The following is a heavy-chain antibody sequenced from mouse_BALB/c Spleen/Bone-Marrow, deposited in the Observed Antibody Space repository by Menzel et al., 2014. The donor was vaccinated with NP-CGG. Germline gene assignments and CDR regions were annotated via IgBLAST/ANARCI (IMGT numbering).Heavy chain of an antibody. D-gene: IGHD1-1*01. V-gene: IGHV1-9*01. CDR1: GYTFSSYW. J-gene: IGHJ2*01. CDR2: ILPGSGST. CDR3: AREDYYGSSYFDY. Sequence: QAQLQQSGAELMKPGASVKISCKATGYTFSSYWIEWVKQRPGHGLEWIGEILPGSGSTIYNEKFKGKATFTADTSSNTAYMQLSSLTSEDSAVYYCAREDYYGSSYFDYWGQGTTLTVSS.